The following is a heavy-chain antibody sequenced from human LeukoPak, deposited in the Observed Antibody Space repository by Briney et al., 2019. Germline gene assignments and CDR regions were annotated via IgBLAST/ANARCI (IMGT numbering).Heavy chain of an antibody. J-gene: IGHJ4*02. CDR1: DFTVSSNY. D-gene: IGHD3-10*01. V-gene: IGHV3-53*01. CDR3: ASSGRGDY. CDR2: IYAGGTT. Sequence: GGSLRLSCAASDFTVSSNYMSWVRQAPGKGLEWVSIIYAGGTTYYADSVKGRFTISRDNSKNTLYLQMNSLRAEDTAVYYCASSGRGDYWGQGTLVTVSS.